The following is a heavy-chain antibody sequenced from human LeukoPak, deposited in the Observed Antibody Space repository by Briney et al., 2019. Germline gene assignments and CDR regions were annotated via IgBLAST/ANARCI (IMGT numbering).Heavy chain of an antibody. CDR3: ARQTGSGLFILP. CDR1: GVSISSSNSY. Sequence: SESLSLTCTVSGVSISSSNSYWGWIRQPPGKGLEWIGSIYYSGNTYYNASLKSQVSISIDMSKNQFSLKLTSVTAADTAVYYCARQTGSGLFILPGGQGTLVTVSS. V-gene: IGHV4-39*01. J-gene: IGHJ4*02. D-gene: IGHD3-10*01. CDR2: IYYSGNT.